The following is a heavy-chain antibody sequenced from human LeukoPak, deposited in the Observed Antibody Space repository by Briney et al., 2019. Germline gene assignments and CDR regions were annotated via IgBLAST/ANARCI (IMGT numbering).Heavy chain of an antibody. V-gene: IGHV3-48*03. Sequence: GGSLRLSCAASGFTFSSYEMNWVRQAPGKGLEWFSHISSSGSSIYYADSVKGRFTISRDNAKNSLYLQMNSLRAEDTATYYCATGEVKGDGYNFDSWGQGTLVTVSS. CDR3: ATGEVKGDGYNFDS. CDR2: ISSSGSSI. J-gene: IGHJ4*02. CDR1: GFTFSSYE. D-gene: IGHD5-24*01.